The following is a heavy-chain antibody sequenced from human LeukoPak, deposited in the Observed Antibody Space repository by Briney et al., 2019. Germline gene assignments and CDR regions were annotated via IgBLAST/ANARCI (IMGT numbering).Heavy chain of an antibody. CDR3: ARGPIPASPAGGWTSSTGARAPWSPSPQVCVWAGTGTVSLCDAFDI. D-gene: IGHD2-2*01. J-gene: IGHJ3*02. Sequence: GGSLRLSCAASGFTFSTYEMNWVRQAPGKGLEWLSYISSCGSTKYYADSVKGRCTISRDNAKNSLYLQMNSLRAEDTSFSYCARGPIPASPAGGWTSSTGARAPWSPSPQVCVWAGTGTVSLCDAFDIWGQGTMVTVSS. CDR2: ISSCGSTK. V-gene: IGHV3-48*03. CDR1: GFTFSTYE.